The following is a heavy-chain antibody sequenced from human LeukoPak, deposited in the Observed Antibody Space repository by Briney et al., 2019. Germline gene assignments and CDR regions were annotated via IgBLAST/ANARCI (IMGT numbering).Heavy chain of an antibody. J-gene: IGHJ4*02. D-gene: IGHD3-9*01. CDR3: AKGDPLTYYDILTGQDY. CDR1: GFTFSSYA. V-gene: IGHV3-23*01. Sequence: GGSLRLSCAASGFTFSSYAMSWVRQAPGKGLEWVAGISAGGGSTYYADSEKGRLTISRDNSKNMLYLQLNSLRAEDTAVYYCAKGDPLTYYDILTGQDYWGQGTLVTVSS. CDR2: ISAGGGST.